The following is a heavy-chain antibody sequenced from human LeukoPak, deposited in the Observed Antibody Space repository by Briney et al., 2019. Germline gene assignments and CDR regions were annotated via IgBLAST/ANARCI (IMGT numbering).Heavy chain of an antibody. CDR1: GNSISSGYY. V-gene: IGHV4-38-2*02. D-gene: IGHD3-10*01. J-gene: IGHJ6*03. Sequence: SETLSLTCTVSGNSISSGYYWGWIRQPPGKGLEWIGSIYRSGSTYYNPSLKSRVTISVDTSKNQFSLKLSSVTAADTAVYFCARDRVLRDYMDVWGKGTTVTVSS. CDR3: ARDRVLRDYMDV. CDR2: IYRSGST.